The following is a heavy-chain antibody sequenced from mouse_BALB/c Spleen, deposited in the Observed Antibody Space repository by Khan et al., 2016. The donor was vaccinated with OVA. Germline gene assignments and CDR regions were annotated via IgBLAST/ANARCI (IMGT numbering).Heavy chain of an antibody. CDR2: ISSTGST. J-gene: IGHJ4*01. CDR1: GYSITSDYA. Sequence: EVQLQESGPGLVKPSQSLSLTCTVTGYSITSDYAWNWIRQFPGNKLEWMGYISSTGSTSYNPSLKSRISITRDTSKNQFFLQWKSVTTEDTATYFCARSLYYSYGYALNCWGRGTSVTVS. CDR3: ARSLYYSYGYALNC. D-gene: IGHD2-14*01. V-gene: IGHV3-2*02.